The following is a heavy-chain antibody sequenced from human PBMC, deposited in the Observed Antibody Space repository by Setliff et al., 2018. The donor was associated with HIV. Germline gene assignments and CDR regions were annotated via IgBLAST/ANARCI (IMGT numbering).Heavy chain of an antibody. CDR3: ARLIHTGLLYFDY. D-gene: IGHD2-8*02. CDR2: IYTSGTT. J-gene: IGHJ4*02. CDR1: GVSISGHF. V-gene: IGHV4-4*09. Sequence: PSETLSLTCFVSGVSISGHFWGWIRQPPGKGLEWTGYIYTSGTTEYNPSLDSRVTMSVDTSRDQFSLNLRSVTAADTALYFCARLIHTGLLYFDYWGLGMLVTVSS.